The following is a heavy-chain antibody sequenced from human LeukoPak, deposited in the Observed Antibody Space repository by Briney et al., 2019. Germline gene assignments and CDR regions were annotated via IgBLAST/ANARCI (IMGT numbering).Heavy chain of an antibody. V-gene: IGHV3-53*04. J-gene: IGHJ4*02. CDR1: GFTVSSNY. CDR2: IYSGGST. CDR3: ARGGSGSYTREVDY. D-gene: IGHD3-10*01. Sequence: GGSLRLSCAASGFTVSSNYMSWVRQAPGEGLEWVSVIYSGGSTYYADSVKGRFTISRHNSKNTLYLQMNSLRAEDTAVYYCARGGSGSYTREVDYWGQGTLVTVSS.